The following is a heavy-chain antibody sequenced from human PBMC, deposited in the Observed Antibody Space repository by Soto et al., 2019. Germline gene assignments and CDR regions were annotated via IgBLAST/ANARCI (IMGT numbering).Heavy chain of an antibody. V-gene: IGHV1-18*01. D-gene: IGHD2-15*01. CDR1: GYTFTSYG. J-gene: IGHJ4*02. CDR3: ARVPIVVVVAATWGYFDY. CDR2: ISAYNGNT. Sequence: ASVKVSCKASGYTFTSYGISWVRQAPGQGLEWMGWISAYNGNTNYAQKLQGRVTMTTDTSTSTAYMELRSLRSDDTAVYYCARVPIVVVVAATWGYFDYWGQGTLVTVSS.